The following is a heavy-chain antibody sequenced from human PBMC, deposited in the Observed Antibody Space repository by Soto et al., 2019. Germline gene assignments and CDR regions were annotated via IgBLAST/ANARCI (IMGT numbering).Heavy chain of an antibody. CDR1: GFTFSSYS. CDR2: ISSSSSYI. V-gene: IGHV3-21*01. CDR3: ASTRPVKTPAAISVWFDP. Sequence: PGRSLRLCCAASGFTFSSYSMNWVRQAPGKGLEWVSSISSSSSYIYYADSVKGRFTISRDNAKNSLYLQMNSLRAEDTAVYYCASTRPVKTPAAISVWFDPWGQGTLVTVSS. D-gene: IGHD2-2*02. J-gene: IGHJ5*02.